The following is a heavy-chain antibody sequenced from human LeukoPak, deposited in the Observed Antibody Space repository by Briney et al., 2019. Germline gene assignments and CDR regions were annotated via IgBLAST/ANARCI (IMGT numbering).Heavy chain of an antibody. J-gene: IGHJ4*02. D-gene: IGHD2-2*01. Sequence: GGSLRLSCAASGFTFSSYSMNWVRQAPGKGLEWVSSISSSSSYIYYADSVKGRFTISRGYAQNSLYLQMNSLRAEDTAVYYCASNPLYCSSTSCPFDYWGQGTLVTVSS. CDR3: ASNPLYCSSTSCPFDY. CDR1: GFTFSSYS. CDR2: ISSSSSYI. V-gene: IGHV3-21*01.